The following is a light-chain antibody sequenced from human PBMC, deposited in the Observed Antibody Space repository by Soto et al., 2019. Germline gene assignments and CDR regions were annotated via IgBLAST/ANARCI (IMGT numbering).Light chain of an antibody. CDR3: QQYDNLPLT. CDR2: AAS. Sequence: DIQMTQSPSSLSASVGARVTITCQASQDISNYLNWYQQKLGTAPKLLIYAASNLETGVPSRFSGSGSGTDFTFTISSLQPEDFATYYCQQYDNLPLTFGGGTRVEIK. V-gene: IGKV1-33*01. CDR1: QDISNY. J-gene: IGKJ4*01.